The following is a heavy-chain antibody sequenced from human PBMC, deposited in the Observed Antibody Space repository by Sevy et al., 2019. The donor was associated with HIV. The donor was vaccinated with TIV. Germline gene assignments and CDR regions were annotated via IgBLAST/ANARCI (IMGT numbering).Heavy chain of an antibody. CDR3: ARVCLHPAGSYYYYGMDV. J-gene: IGHJ6*02. V-gene: IGHV3-48*02. CDR2: ISSSSSTI. Sequence: GGSLRLSCAASGFTFSSYSMYWVRQAPGKGLEWVSYISSSSSTIYYADSVKGRFTISRDNAKNSLYLQMNSLRDEDTAVYYCARVCLHPAGSYYYYGMDVWGQGTTVTVSS. D-gene: IGHD6-19*01. CDR1: GFTFSSYS.